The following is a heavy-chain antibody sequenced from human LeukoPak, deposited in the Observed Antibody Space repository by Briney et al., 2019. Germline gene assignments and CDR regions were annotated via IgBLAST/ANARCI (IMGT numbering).Heavy chain of an antibody. D-gene: IGHD6-13*01. J-gene: IGHJ4*02. CDR3: ARVTRDSGSWYDY. Sequence: GGSLRLSCAASGFTFSSYEMNWVRQAPGKGREWVSYISGRGTTIYYADSVKGRFTISRANAKNSLYLQMDSLRAEDAALYYCARVTRDSGSWYDYWGQGTLVTVSS. CDR1: GFTFSSYE. CDR2: ISGRGTTI. V-gene: IGHV3-48*03.